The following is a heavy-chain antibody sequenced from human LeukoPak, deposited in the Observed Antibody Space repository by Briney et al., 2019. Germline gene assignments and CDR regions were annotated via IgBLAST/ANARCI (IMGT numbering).Heavy chain of an antibody. Sequence: GGSLRLSCAASGFTFSSYSMIWVRQAPGKGLEWVSSISSSSSYIYYADSVKGRFTISRDNAKNSLYLQMNSLRAEDTAVYYCARDAPDYVYYYHMDVWGKGTTVTVSS. J-gene: IGHJ6*03. V-gene: IGHV3-21*01. D-gene: IGHD4-17*01. CDR1: GFTFSSYS. CDR2: ISSSSSYI. CDR3: ARDAPDYVYYYHMDV.